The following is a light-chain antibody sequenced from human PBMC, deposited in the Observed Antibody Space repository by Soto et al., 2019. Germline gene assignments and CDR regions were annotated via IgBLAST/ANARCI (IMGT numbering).Light chain of an antibody. CDR2: LGS. V-gene: IGKV2-28*01. J-gene: IGKJ5*01. CDR1: QSLLHSSRYNY. CDR3: MQALQTPIT. Sequence: DIVMTQSPLSLPVTPGEPASISCRSSQSLLHSSRYNYLDWYLQKPGQSPQLLIYLGSNRASGVPDRFSGSGSGTDFTLKISRVEAEDVGVYYCMQALQTPITFGQGTRLEIK.